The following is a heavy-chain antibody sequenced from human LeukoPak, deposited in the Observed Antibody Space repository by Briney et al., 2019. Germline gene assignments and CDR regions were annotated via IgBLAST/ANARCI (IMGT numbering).Heavy chain of an antibody. CDR1: GFTFSSYS. CDR2: ISSSSSTI. Sequence: GGSLRLSCAASGFTFSSYSMNWVRQAPGKGLEWVSYISSSSSTIYYADSVKGRFTISRDNAKNSLYLQMNSLRAEDTAVYYCARGPLRRWLQLGYFDYWGQGTLVTVSS. D-gene: IGHD5-24*01. V-gene: IGHV3-48*01. CDR3: ARGPLRRWLQLGYFDY. J-gene: IGHJ4*02.